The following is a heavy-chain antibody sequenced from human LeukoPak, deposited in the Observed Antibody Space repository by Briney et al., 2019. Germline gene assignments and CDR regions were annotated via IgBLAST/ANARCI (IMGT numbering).Heavy chain of an antibody. Sequence: GGSLRLSCAASGFTFSSYGMHWVRQAPGKGLEWVAVIWYDGSNKYYAGSVKGRFTISRDNSKNTLYLQMNSLRAEDTAVYYCAKDYIGYSYGIFDYWGQGTLVTVSS. CDR3: AKDYIGYSYGIFDY. CDR1: GFTFSSYG. V-gene: IGHV3-33*06. CDR2: IWYDGSNK. J-gene: IGHJ4*02. D-gene: IGHD5-18*01.